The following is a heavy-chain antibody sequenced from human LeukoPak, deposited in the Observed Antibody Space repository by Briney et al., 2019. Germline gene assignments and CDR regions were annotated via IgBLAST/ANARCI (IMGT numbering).Heavy chain of an antibody. D-gene: IGHD6-19*01. V-gene: IGHV3-30*02. CDR2: IRYDGSNK. CDR1: GFTFSSYG. CDR3: GKDRRPGIAVAGTTDY. J-gene: IGHJ4*02. Sequence: GGSLRLSCAASGFTFSSYGMHWVRQAPGKGLEWVAFIRYDGSNKYYADSVKGRFTISRDNSKNTLYLQMNSLRAEDTAVYYCGKDRRPGIAVAGTTDYWGQGTLVTVSS.